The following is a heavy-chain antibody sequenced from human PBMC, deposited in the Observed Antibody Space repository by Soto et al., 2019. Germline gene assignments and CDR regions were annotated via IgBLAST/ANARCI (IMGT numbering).Heavy chain of an antibody. CDR3: ARDTLSTYYDFWSGYFSRGNYYYYYGMDV. Sequence: SETLSLTCAVYGGSFSGYYWSWIRQPPGKGLEWIGEINHSGSTNYNPSLKSRVTISVDTSKNQFSLKLSSVTAADTAVYYCARDTLSTYYDFWSGYFSRGNYYYYYGMDVWGQGTTVT. CDR2: INHSGST. CDR1: GGSFSGYY. J-gene: IGHJ6*02. V-gene: IGHV4-34*01. D-gene: IGHD3-3*01.